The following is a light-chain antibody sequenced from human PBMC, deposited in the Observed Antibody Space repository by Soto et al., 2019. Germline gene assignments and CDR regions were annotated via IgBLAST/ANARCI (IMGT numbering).Light chain of an antibody. CDR2: INSDGSH. CDR3: QSLGTGIQV. Sequence: QLVLTQSPSASASLGASVKLTCTLSSGHSTYAIAWHQQQSEKGPRFLMKINSDGSHSKGDGFFDRFSGSSSGAERHLTISSLHSDDEADYYCQSLGTGIQVFGGGTKVTVL. V-gene: IGLV4-69*01. J-gene: IGLJ3*02. CDR1: SGHSTYA.